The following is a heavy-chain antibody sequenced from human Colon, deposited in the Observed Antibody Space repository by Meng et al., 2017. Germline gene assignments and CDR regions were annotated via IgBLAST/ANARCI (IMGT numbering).Heavy chain of an antibody. CDR3: VRSSGWVRTGFDP. V-gene: IGHV4-39*01. J-gene: IGHJ5*02. CDR2: LGHSGTT. CDR1: GGGISTSGYY. D-gene: IGHD6-19*01. Sequence: QPQLQESGPGLGKPSEALPLSCSVSGGGISTSGYYWGRIRQPPGKGLEWIGSLGHSGTTYYTPSLRRRVTVSIDTSKNQFSLEVTSVTAADTAVYYCVRSSGWVRTGFDPWGQGTLVTVSS.